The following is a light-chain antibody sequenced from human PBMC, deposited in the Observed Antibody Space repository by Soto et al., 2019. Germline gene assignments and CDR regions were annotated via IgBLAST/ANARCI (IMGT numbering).Light chain of an antibody. CDR3: SSYAGINMVWV. J-gene: IGLJ3*02. CDR1: SSDVGGYNY. CDR2: EVS. V-gene: IGLV2-8*01. Sequence: QPALTQPPSASGSPGQSVTISCTGTSSDVGGYNYVSWYQQHPGKAPKLMIYEVSKRPAGVPDRFSGSKSGNTASLTVSGRQVEDEADYYCSSYAGINMVWVCGGGTKLTVL.